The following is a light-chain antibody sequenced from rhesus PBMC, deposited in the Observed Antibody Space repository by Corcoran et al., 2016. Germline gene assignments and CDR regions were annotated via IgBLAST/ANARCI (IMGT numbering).Light chain of an antibody. Sequence: DIQMTQSPSSLSASVGDTVTITCRASQSISSWIAWYQQKPGKALKLLIDKASTLQSGVPSRLSGSGTGTDFTLTISSLRSEDFATYYCQQYSGSPFTFGPGTNLDIK. CDR1: QSISSW. J-gene: IGKJ3*01. CDR3: QQYSGSPFT. CDR2: KAS. V-gene: IGKV1-22*01.